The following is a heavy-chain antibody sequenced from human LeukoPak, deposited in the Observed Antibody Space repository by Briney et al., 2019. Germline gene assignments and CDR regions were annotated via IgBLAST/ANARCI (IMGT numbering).Heavy chain of an antibody. CDR2: IKSKTDGGTT. D-gene: IGHD1-26*01. V-gene: IGHV3-15*01. CDR3: TTGAPRAYSGSYSNC. J-gene: IGHJ4*02. Sequence: GGSLTLSCSASGFTFSNAWMSWVRQAPRKGLEWVGRIKSKTDGGTTDYAAPVKGRFTISRDDSQNTLYLQMNSLKTEDTAVYYCTTGAPRAYSGSYSNCWGQGNLVTVSS. CDR1: GFTFSNAW.